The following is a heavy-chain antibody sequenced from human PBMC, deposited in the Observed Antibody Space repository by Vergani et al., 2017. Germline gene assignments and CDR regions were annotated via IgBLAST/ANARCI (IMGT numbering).Heavy chain of an antibody. D-gene: IGHD3-22*01. J-gene: IGHJ4*02. Sequence: QVQLVESGGGLVKPGGSLRLSCAASGFTFSDYYMRWIRQAPGKGLEWVSYISSSSSYKNYADSVKGRFTISRDNAKNSLYLQMNSLRAEDTAVYYCARSGTYYYDSRGYPARYWGQGTLVTVSS. CDR3: ARSGTYYYDSRGYPARY. CDR2: ISSSSSYK. V-gene: IGHV3-11*05. CDR1: GFTFSDYY.